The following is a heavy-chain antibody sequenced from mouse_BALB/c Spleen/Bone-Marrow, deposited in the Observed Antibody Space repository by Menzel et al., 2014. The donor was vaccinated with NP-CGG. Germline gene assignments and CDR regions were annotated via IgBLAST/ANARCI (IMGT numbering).Heavy chain of an antibody. J-gene: IGHJ1*01. CDR2: IDPANGNT. CDR3: ASCKYAWCFDV. V-gene: IGHV14-3*02. CDR1: GFNITDTY. D-gene: IGHD2-14*01. Sequence: EVQLQQSGAELVKPGASVKLSYTASGFNITDTYMHWVKQRPEQGLEWIGRIDPANGNTKYDPKFQGKATITADTSSNTAFLQLSSLTSEDTAVYYCASCKYAWCFDVWGAGTPVTDSS.